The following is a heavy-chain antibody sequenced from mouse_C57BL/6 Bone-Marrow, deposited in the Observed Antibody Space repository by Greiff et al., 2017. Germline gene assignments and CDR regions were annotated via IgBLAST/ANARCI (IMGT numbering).Heavy chain of an antibody. D-gene: IGHD1-1*01. CDR2: IYPGDGDT. Sequence: VQLQQSGPELVKPGASVKISCKASGYAFSSSWMNWVKQRPGKGLEWIGRIYPGDGDTNYNGKFKGKATLTAAKYSSTAYMQLSSLTSEDSAVYFCASITTVVATNYWGQGTTLTVSS. J-gene: IGHJ2*01. CDR3: ASITTVVATNY. V-gene: IGHV1-82*01. CDR1: GYAFSSSW.